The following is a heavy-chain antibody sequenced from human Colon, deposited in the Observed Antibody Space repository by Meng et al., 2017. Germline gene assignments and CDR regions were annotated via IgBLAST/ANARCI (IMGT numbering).Heavy chain of an antibody. D-gene: IGHD4/OR15-4a*01. CDR2: IWPDGRNE. CDR3: ARGHNYGVY. J-gene: IGHJ4*02. V-gene: IGHV3-33*01. Sequence: VPLVGVGGGVVQPGRSLRLSCAVSGFTFSSYGMHWVRQAPGKGLEWVAVIWPDGRNEYYADSVKGRFTISRENSKNTLYLQMNILRAEDTAVYYCARGHNYGVYWGQGTLVTVSS. CDR1: GFTFSSYG.